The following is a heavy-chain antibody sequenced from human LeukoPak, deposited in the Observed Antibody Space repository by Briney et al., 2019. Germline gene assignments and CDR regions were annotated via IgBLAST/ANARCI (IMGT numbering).Heavy chain of an antibody. J-gene: IGHJ4*02. Sequence: RPGGSLRLSCAASGFTFDDYGMSWVRQAPGKGLVWVSRINSDGSSTSYADSVKGRFTISRDNAKNTLYLQMNSLRAEDTAVYYCAREDGDYYFDYWGQGTLVTVSS. D-gene: IGHD4-17*01. V-gene: IGHV3-74*01. CDR3: AREDGDYYFDY. CDR2: INSDGSST. CDR1: GFTFDDYG.